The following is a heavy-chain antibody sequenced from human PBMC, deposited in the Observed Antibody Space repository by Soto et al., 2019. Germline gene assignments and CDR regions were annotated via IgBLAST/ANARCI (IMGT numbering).Heavy chain of an antibody. V-gene: IGHV3-7*01. CDR3: AREAEYSSFSLPVFDY. D-gene: IGHD6-6*01. J-gene: IGHJ4*02. CDR2: IKQDGSEK. Sequence: EVQLVESGGGLVQPGGSLRLSCAASGFTFSSYWMSWVRKAPGKGLEWVANIKQDGSEKYYVDSVKGRFTISRDNAKNSLYLQMNSLRAVDTVVYYCAREAEYSSFSLPVFDYCGQGTLVTVS. CDR1: GFTFSSYW.